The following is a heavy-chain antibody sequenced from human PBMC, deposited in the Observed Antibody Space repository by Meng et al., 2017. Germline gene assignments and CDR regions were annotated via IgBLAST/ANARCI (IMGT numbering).Heavy chain of an antibody. CDR2: INHSGST. J-gene: IGHJ5*02. Sequence: IRQSPGKGLEWIGEINHSGSTNYNPSLKSRVTISVDTSKNQFSLKLSSVTAADTAVYYCARGRAGYCSSTSCYRFAWFDPWGQGTLVTVSS. D-gene: IGHD2-2*02. CDR3: ARGRAGYCSSTSCYRFAWFDP. V-gene: IGHV4-34*01.